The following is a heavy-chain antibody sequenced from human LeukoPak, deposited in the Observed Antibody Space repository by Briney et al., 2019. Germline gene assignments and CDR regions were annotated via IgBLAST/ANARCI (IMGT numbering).Heavy chain of an antibody. CDR3: IRSSLDY. CDR2: INSDGSRT. J-gene: IGHJ4*02. CDR1: GFTFSSHW. V-gene: IGHV3-74*01. D-gene: IGHD3-3*02. Sequence: SGGSLRLSCAASGFTFSSHWMHWVCQAPGKGLVWVSRINSDGSRTTYADSVKGRFTISRDNAKNTLYLQMNSLRAEDTAVYYCIRSSLDYWGQGTLVTVSS.